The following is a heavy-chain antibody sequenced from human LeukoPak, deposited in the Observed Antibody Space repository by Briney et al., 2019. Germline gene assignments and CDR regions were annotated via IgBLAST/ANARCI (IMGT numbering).Heavy chain of an antibody. CDR2: ISSSSSYI. V-gene: IGHV3-21*03. J-gene: IGHJ4*02. Sequence: GGSLRLSCAASGFTFSSYSMNWVRQAPGKGLEWVSSISSSSSYIYYADSVKGRFTISRDNAKNSLYLQMNSLRAEDTAVYYCARDKIFVARDFDYWGQGTLVTVSS. D-gene: IGHD5-12*01. CDR3: ARDKIFVARDFDY. CDR1: GFTFSSYS.